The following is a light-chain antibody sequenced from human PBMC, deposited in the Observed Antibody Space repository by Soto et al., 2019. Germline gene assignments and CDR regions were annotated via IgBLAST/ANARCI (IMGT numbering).Light chain of an antibody. CDR1: QSVSRNY. CDR2: GAS. V-gene: IGKV3-20*01. J-gene: IGKJ1*01. CDR3: QQYGSSRT. Sequence: EIVLTQSPGTLSLSPGEISTLSCRASQSVSRNYLAWYQQKPGQAPRLLIYGASSRATGIPDRLSGSWSGTEFTLTISRMEPEDFAVYYCQQYGSSRTFGHGTKVDIK.